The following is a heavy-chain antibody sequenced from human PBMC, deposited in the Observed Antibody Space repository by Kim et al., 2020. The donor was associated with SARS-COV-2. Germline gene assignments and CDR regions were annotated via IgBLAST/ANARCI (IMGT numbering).Heavy chain of an antibody. CDR1: GFTFSSYG. D-gene: IGHD6-19*01. CDR3: AKDRYSSGWYLSDN. J-gene: IGHJ4*02. V-gene: IGHV3-30*18. CDR2: ISYDGSNK. Sequence: GGSLRLSCAASGFTFSSYGMHWVRQAPGKGLEWVAIISYDGSNKYYADSVKGRFTISRDNSKNTLYLQMNSLRAEDTAVYYCAKDRYSSGWYLSDNWGQGTLVTVSS.